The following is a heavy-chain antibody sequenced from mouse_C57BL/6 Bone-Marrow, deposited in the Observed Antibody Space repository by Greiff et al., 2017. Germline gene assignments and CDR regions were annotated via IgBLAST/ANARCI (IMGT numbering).Heavy chain of an antibody. D-gene: IGHD2-4*01. Sequence: VQLQQSGAELVRPGASVKLSCSASGFNIKDYYMHWVKQRPEQGLEWIGRIDPEDGDTEYAPKFQGKATMTADPSSNTAYLQLSSLTSEDTAVYYCTTRNDYDVWGQGTLVTVSA. V-gene: IGHV14-1*01. CDR2: IDPEDGDT. CDR1: GFNIKDYY. CDR3: TTRNDYDV. J-gene: IGHJ3*01.